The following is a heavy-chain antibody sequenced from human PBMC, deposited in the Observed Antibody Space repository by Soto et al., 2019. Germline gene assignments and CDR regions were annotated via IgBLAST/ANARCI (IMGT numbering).Heavy chain of an antibody. Sequence: ASVKVSCKASGYTFTSYGISWVRQAPGQGLEWMGWISSYNGNTNYAQKLQGRVTMTTDTSTSTAYMELSSLKSEDTAVYYCARRAESYRSSCVYWFDPWGQGTLVTVSS. CDR2: ISSYNGNT. D-gene: IGHD2-2*01. J-gene: IGHJ5*02. V-gene: IGHV1-18*01. CDR1: GYTFTSYG. CDR3: ARRAESYRSSCVYWFDP.